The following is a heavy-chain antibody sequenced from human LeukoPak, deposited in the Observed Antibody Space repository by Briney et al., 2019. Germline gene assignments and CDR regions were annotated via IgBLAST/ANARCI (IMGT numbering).Heavy chain of an antibody. V-gene: IGHV1-2*02. Sequence: ASVKVSCKASGYTFTGYYMHWVRQAPGQGLEWMGWINPNSGGTNYAQKFQGRVTMTRDTSISTAYMELSRLRSDDTAVYYCARDGYCSGGSCYATYDYWGQGTLVTVS. CDR2: INPNSGGT. CDR1: GYTFTGYY. J-gene: IGHJ4*02. CDR3: ARDGYCSGGSCYATYDY. D-gene: IGHD2-15*01.